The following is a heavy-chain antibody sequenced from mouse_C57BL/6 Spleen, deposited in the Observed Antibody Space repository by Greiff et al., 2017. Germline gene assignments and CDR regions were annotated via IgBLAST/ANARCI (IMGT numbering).Heavy chain of an antibody. CDR2: IYPSDSET. CDR1: GYTFTSYW. Sequence: QVQLQQPGAELVRPGSSVKLSCKASGYTFTSYWMDWVKQRPGQGLEWIGNIYPSDSETHYNQKFKDKATLTVDKSSSTAYMQLSSLTSEDSAVYYCARAPLYDGYYGDYFDDWGQGTTLTVSS. J-gene: IGHJ2*01. V-gene: IGHV1-61*01. D-gene: IGHD2-3*01. CDR3: ARAPLYDGYYGDYFDD.